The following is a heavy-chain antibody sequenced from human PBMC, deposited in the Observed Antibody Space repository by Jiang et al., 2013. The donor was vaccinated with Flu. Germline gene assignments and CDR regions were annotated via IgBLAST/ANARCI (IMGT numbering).Heavy chain of an antibody. V-gene: IGHV3-21*01. J-gene: IGHJ4*02. D-gene: IGHD6-6*01. CDR2: ISSSSSYI. Sequence: LEWVSSISSSSSYIYYADSVKGRFTISRDNAKNSLYLQMNSLRAEDTAVYYCARVKGVAARPPFDYWGQGTLVTVSS. CDR3: ARVKGVAARPPFDY.